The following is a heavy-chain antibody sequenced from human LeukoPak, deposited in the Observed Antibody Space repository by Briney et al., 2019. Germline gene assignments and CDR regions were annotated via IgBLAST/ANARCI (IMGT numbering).Heavy chain of an antibody. D-gene: IGHD4-17*01. J-gene: IGHJ3*02. CDR2: ISGSGGST. CDR1: GFTFSSYA. CDR3: AKDLYRSQTVTTHDAFDI. Sequence: GGSLRLSCAASGFTFSSYAMSWVRQAPGKGLEWVSAISGSGGSTYYADSVKGRFTISRDNSKNTLYLQMNSLRAEDTAVYYCAKDLYRSQTVTTHDAFDIWGQGTMVTVSS. V-gene: IGHV3-23*01.